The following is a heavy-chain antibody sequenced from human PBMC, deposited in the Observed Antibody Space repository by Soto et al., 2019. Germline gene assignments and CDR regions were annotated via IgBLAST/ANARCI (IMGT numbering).Heavy chain of an antibody. J-gene: IGHJ4*02. CDR2: IYSGGST. Sequence: EVQLVESGGGLVQPGGSLRLSCAASGFTVSSNYMSWVRQAPGKELEWVSVIYSGGSTYYADSVKGRFTISRDNSKNTLYLQMNSLRAEDTAVYYCARDGRFGELRWYYFDYWGQGTLVTVSS. CDR1: GFTVSSNY. V-gene: IGHV3-66*01. CDR3: ARDGRFGELRWYYFDY. D-gene: IGHD3-10*01.